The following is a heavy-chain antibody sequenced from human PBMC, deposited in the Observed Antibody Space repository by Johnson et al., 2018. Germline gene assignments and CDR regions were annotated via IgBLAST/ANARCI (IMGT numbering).Heavy chain of an antibody. V-gene: IGHV3-30*18. J-gene: IGHJ3*02. CDR3: AKENPQYSSAYYRPYDAFDI. D-gene: IGHD3-22*01. Sequence: QVQLVESGGGVVQPGRSLRVSCAASGFTFSSYAMHWVRQAPGKGLEWVAATSYDGYNKYYADSVKGRVTISRDISKNTLFLQMNSLRAEDTAVYYCAKENPQYSSAYYRPYDAFDIWGQGTMVTVSS. CDR2: TSYDGYNK. CDR1: GFTFSSYA.